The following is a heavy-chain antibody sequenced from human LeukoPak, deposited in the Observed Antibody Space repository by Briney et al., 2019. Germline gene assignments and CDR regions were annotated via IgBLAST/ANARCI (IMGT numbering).Heavy chain of an antibody. CDR3: TRGGRDGFDI. J-gene: IGHJ3*02. D-gene: IGHD2-15*01. Sequence: GGSLRLSCAASGFTFSSYDMHWVRQATGKGLEWVSGLGTAGDRYYSGSVKGRFTISRENAKSSLYLQMNSLTGGNTALYYCTRGGRDGFDIWGKGTVVTVSS. V-gene: IGHV3-13*04. CDR2: LGTAGDR. CDR1: GFTFSSYD.